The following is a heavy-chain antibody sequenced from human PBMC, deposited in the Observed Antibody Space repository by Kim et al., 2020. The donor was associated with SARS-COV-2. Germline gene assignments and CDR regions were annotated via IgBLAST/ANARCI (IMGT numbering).Heavy chain of an antibody. CDR3: ARDSPPRGRYFDWLPSGMDV. J-gene: IGHJ6*02. CDR2: INAGNGNT. CDR1: GYTFTSYA. V-gene: IGHV1-3*01. D-gene: IGHD3-9*01. Sequence: ASVKVSCKASGYTFTSYAMHWVRQAPGQRLEWMGWINAGNGNTKYSQKFQGRVTITRDTSASTAYMELSSLRSEDTAVYYCARDSPPRGRYFDWLPSGMDVWGQGTTVTVSS.